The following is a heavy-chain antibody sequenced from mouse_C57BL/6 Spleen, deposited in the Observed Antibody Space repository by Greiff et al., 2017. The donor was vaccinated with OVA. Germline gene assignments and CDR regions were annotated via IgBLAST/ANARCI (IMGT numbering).Heavy chain of an antibody. CDR3: VYGSSYDYAMDY. D-gene: IGHD1-1*01. CDR1: GYAFSSSW. Sequence: VQLVESGPELVKPGASVKISCKASGYAFSSSWMNWVKQRPGKGLEWIGRIYPGDGDTNYNGKFKGKATLTADKSSSTAYMQLSSLTSEDSAVYFCVYGSSYDYAMDYWGQGTSVTVSS. J-gene: IGHJ4*01. CDR2: IYPGDGDT. V-gene: IGHV1-82*01.